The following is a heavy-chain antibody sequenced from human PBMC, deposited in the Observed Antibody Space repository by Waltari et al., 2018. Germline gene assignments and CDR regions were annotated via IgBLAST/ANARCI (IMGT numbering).Heavy chain of an antibody. V-gene: IGHV3-9*01. J-gene: IGHJ4*02. CDR1: GFTFDKYA. Sequence: EVQLVESGGGLVQPGRSLSPSCPASGFTFDKYAMHWVRQAPGKGLEWVSGISWNSGSIGYADSVKGRFTISRDNAKNSLNLQMNSLRAEDTAFYYCAKDMGIVATMVDSWGQGTLVTVSS. CDR3: AKDMGIVATMVDS. CDR2: ISWNSGSI. D-gene: IGHD5-12*01.